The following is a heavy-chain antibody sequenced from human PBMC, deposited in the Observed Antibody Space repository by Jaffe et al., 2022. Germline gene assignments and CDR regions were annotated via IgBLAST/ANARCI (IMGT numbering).Heavy chain of an antibody. CDR2: INAGNDNT. CDR3: AVGSVWLHAFDI. Sequence: QVQLVQSGAEVKKPGASVKVSCKASGYRITSYAMHWVRQAPGQSFEWMGWINAGNDNTKYSQKFQGRVTISRDTSASTAYIELSSLRSEDTAVYYCAVGSVWLHAFDIWGQGTMVIVSS. V-gene: IGHV1-3*01. CDR1: GYRITSYA. D-gene: IGHD6-19*01. J-gene: IGHJ3*02.